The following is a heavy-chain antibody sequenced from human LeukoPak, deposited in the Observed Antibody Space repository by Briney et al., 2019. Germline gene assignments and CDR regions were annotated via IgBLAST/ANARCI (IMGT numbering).Heavy chain of an antibody. D-gene: IGHD6-13*01. CDR1: GFTFSSYA. J-gene: IGHJ4*02. V-gene: IGHV3-23*01. CDR3: AKAPSYSSSWYAVY. CDR2: ISGSGGST. Sequence: PGGSLRLSCAASGFTFSSYAMSWVRQAPGKRLEWVSAISGSGGSTYYADSVKGRFTISRDNSKNTLYLQMNSLRAEDTAVYYCAKAPSYSSSWYAVYWGQGTLVTVSS.